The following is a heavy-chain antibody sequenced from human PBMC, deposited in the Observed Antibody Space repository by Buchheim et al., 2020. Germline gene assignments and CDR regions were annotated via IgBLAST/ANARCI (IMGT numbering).Heavy chain of an antibody. Sequence: QVQLVESGGGVVQPGRSLRLSCAASGFTFSSYGMHWVRQAPGKGLEWVAVISYDGSNKYYADSVKGRFTISRDNSKNTLYLQMNSLRAEDTAVYYCAKAPWGITMIVEGAFDIWGQGT. CDR1: GFTFSSYG. V-gene: IGHV3-30*18. CDR3: AKAPWGITMIVEGAFDI. D-gene: IGHD3-22*01. CDR2: ISYDGSNK. J-gene: IGHJ3*02.